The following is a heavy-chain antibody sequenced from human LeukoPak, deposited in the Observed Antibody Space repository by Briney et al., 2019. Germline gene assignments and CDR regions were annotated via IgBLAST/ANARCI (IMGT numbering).Heavy chain of an antibody. CDR1: GGSISSYY. Sequence: SETLSLTCTVSGGSISSYYWSWIRQPPGKGLEWIGYIYYSGSTNYNPSLKSRVTISVDTSKNQFSLKLSSVTAADTAVYYCARLVRFLKWSFDYWGQGTLVTVSS. V-gene: IGHV4-59*08. CDR3: ARLVRFLKWSFDY. J-gene: IGHJ4*02. D-gene: IGHD3-3*01. CDR2: IYYSGST.